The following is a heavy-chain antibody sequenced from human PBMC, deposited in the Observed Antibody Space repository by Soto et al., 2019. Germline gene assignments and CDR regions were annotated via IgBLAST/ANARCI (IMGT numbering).Heavy chain of an antibody. J-gene: IGHJ4*02. V-gene: IGHV3-23*01. D-gene: IGHD2-8*01. CDR3: AKRGAGLVCGFDI. CDR2: ISGSGTIT. Sequence: GGSPRISCSASGLTFCNFGMSWVRQAPGKGLEWVSTISGSGTITYYADSVKGRFNIAGDNSRNTVLLKMNGLRDEDTVLYYRAKRGAGLVCGFDIWGQGTLVTVSS. CDR1: GLTFCNFG.